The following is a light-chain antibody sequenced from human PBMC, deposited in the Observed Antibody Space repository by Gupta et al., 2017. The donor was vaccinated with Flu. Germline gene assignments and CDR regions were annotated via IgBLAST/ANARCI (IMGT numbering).Light chain of an antibody. CDR1: QSVLYSSNNRNY. CDR2: WAS. Sequence: DIVMTQSPDSLAVSLGERATINCKSSQSVLYSSNNRNYLAWYQQKPGQPPKLLISWASTRESGVPDRFSGSGSGTDFTLTISSLQAEDVAVYYCQHDDGAPHTFGQGTXLEIK. J-gene: IGKJ2*01. V-gene: IGKV4-1*01. CDR3: QHDDGAPHT.